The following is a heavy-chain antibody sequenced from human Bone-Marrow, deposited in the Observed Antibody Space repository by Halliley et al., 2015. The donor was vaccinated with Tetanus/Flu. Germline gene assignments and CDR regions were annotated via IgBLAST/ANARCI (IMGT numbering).Heavy chain of an antibody. CDR1: GFTFGNYA. D-gene: IGHD6-25*01. CDR3: ARERQRLGFDD. J-gene: IGHJ4*01. V-gene: IGHV3-30*04. CDR2: ISYNGSTK. Sequence: SLRLSCAASGFTFGNYAMDWVRQAPGKGLEWVSVISYNGSTKYYADSVKGRFTVSRDNPKNMVFLQMNSLRDDDTAVYYCARERQRLGFDDWGHGTLVIGAS.